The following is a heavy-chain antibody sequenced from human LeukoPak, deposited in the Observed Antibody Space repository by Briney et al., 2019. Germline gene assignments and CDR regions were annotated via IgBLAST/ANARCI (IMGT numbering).Heavy chain of an antibody. V-gene: IGHV7-4-1*02. D-gene: IGHD1-20*01. J-gene: IGHJ3*01. CDR2: INTDIGNP. Sequence: GASVKVSCKASGYTFTDYPMNWVRQAPGQGLEWMGWINTDIGNPTYAQGFTGRYVFSLDTSVSTAYLQIISLKAEDTAVYYCARAGLTGSKVAFDVWGQGTMVTVSS. CDR3: ARAGLTGSKVAFDV. CDR1: GYTFTDYP.